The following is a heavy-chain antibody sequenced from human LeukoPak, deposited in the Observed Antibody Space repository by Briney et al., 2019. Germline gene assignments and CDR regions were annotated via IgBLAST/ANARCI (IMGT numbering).Heavy chain of an antibody. V-gene: IGHV3-30-3*01. J-gene: IGHJ4*02. Sequence: GGSLRLSCAASGFTFSSYAMHWVRQAPGKGLEWVAVISYDGSNKYYADSVKGRFTISRDNSKNTLYLQMNSPRAEDTAVYYCARDPTGRGSWDYWGQGTLVTVSS. D-gene: IGHD1-14*01. CDR2: ISYDGSNK. CDR3: ARDPTGRGSWDY. CDR1: GFTFSSYA.